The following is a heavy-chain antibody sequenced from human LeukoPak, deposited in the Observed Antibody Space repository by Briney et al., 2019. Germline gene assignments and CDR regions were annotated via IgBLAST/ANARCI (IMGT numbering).Heavy chain of an antibody. V-gene: IGHV4-34*01. D-gene: IGHD6-25*01. CDR3: ARVAGYLPTRWFDP. Sequence: SETLSLTCIVSGVSISGYYWSWIRQPPGKGLEWIGEINYTGSTSYNPSLKSRVTISVDTSQNQFFLLLTSVTAADTAVYYCARVAGYLPTRWFDPWGQGTHVTVSS. CDR2: INYTGST. CDR1: GVSISGYY. J-gene: IGHJ5*02.